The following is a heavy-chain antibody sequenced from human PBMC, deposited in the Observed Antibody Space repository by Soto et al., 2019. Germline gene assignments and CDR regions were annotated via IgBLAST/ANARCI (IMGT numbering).Heavy chain of an antibody. Sequence: ASVKVSCKASGYTFTSYGISWVRQAPGQGLEWMGWISDYNGNTNYAQKLQGRVTMTTDTSTSTAYMELRSLRSDDTAVYYCASSLTIFGAWFDPWGQGTLVTVSS. CDR1: GYTFTSYG. D-gene: IGHD3-3*01. CDR3: ASSLTIFGAWFDP. V-gene: IGHV1-18*01. CDR2: ISDYNGNT. J-gene: IGHJ5*02.